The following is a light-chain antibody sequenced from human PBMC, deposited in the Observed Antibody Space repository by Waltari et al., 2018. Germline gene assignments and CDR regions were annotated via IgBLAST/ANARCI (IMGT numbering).Light chain of an antibody. CDR2: SNN. Sequence: QSVLTQPPSASGTPGQTVTISCSGSRSNVGRITVHWFQQVPGTAPKLLIYSNNQRPSGVPDRFSGSKSGPSASLAISGLQSEDEADYYCAAWDDSLNAYVFGTGTQVPVL. J-gene: IGLJ1*01. CDR1: RSNVGRIT. V-gene: IGLV1-44*01. CDR3: AAWDDSLNAYV.